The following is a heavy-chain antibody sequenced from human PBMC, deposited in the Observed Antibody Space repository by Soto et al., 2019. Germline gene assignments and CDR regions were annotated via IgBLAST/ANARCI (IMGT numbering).Heavy chain of an antibody. J-gene: IGHJ4*02. V-gene: IGHV4-30-4*01. CDR1: GGSINNNGYF. CDR2: IYNSGST. D-gene: IGHD1-26*01. Sequence: QVQLQESGPGVVEPSQTLSLTCTVSGGSINNNGYFWSWIRQPPGSGLEWIGHIYNSGSTYSNPSLKSRRTISVDTSKNQFSLKLSSVTAADTAVYYCARGPSGDKVDYWGQGTLVTVCS. CDR3: ARGPSGDKVDY.